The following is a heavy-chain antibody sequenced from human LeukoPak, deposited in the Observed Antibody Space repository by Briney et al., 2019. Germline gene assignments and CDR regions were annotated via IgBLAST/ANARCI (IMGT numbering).Heavy chain of an antibody. Sequence: CPRLSPAPSVFTLYDYAMHTVPEAPGKGLEGGSGISRNSGSIDYADSVKGRLTISRDNAKISLNLQMNSLRAEDTALYYCAKGHLGELSSYFDYWGQGTLVTVSS. CDR3: AKGHLGELSSYFDY. CDR1: VFTLYDYA. D-gene: IGHD3-16*02. V-gene: IGHV3-9*01. CDR2: ISRNSGSI. J-gene: IGHJ4*02.